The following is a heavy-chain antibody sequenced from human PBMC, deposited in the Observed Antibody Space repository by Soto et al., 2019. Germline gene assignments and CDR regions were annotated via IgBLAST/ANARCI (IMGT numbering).Heavy chain of an antibody. V-gene: IGHV1-69*13. CDR2: IIPIFGTA. J-gene: IGHJ4*02. D-gene: IGHD3-22*01. CDR1: GGTFSSYA. Sequence: SVKVSCKASGGTFSSYAISWVRQAPGQGLEWMGGIIPIFGTANYAQKFQGRVTITADESTGTAYMELSSLRSEDTAVYYCAREERDYYDSSGYSDYWGQGILVTVSS. CDR3: AREERDYYDSSGYSDY.